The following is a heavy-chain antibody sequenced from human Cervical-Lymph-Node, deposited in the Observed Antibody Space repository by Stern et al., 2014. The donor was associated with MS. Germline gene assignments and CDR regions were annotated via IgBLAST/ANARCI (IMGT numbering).Heavy chain of an antibody. J-gene: IGHJ4*02. D-gene: IGHD1-26*01. V-gene: IGHV1-2*06. CDR2: INSDVGVT. Sequence: VQLVESGAEVKKPGASVKVSCKTSGYNFINYYMHWVRQAPGQGLEWMGRINSDVGVTDYAQKFQGRVTMTRDTSISTVYMELNRLTSDDTAVYFCARELRGGRSGHYWGQGSLVTVSA. CDR1: GYNFINYY. CDR3: ARELRGGRSGHY.